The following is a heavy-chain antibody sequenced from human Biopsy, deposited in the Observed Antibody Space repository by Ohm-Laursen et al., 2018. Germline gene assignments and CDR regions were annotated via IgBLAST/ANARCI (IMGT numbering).Heavy chain of an antibody. D-gene: IGHD1-14*01. V-gene: IGHV4-4*07. J-gene: IGHJ5*02. CDR3: ARDRDRRGWFDP. Sequence: SETLSLTCTVFAGSLSSYSWSWIRQPAGQGLDWIGQIYTSGITNYNPSLKSRVTMSVDTSKNKFPLRVSSGTAADTAVYYCARDRDRRGWFDPWGQGTLVTVSS. CDR2: IYTSGIT. CDR1: AGSLSSYS.